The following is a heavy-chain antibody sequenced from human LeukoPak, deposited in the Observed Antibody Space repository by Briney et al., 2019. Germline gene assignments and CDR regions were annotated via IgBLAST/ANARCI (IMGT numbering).Heavy chain of an antibody. D-gene: IGHD3-22*01. V-gene: IGHV4-4*07. CDR3: AREGTYFYDSKADFDI. Sequence: SETLSLTCTVSGGSISNSYWSWIRQPAGKGLEWIGRIYTSGSTNYNPSLKSRVTMSVDTSKNQFSLKLNSVTAADTAVYYCAREGTYFYDSKADFDIWGQGTMVTVSS. CDR2: IYTSGST. J-gene: IGHJ3*02. CDR1: GGSISNSY.